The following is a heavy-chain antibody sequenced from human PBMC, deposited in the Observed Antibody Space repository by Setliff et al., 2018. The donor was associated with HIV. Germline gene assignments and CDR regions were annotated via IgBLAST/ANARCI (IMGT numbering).Heavy chain of an antibody. CDR2: IYYSGST. CDR1: GGPISSSSYY. V-gene: IGHV4-39*01. J-gene: IGHJ3*02. D-gene: IGHD6-13*01. CDR3: ARRIAAAGDAFDI. Sequence: PSETLSLTCTVSGGPISSSSYYWGWIRQPPGKGLEWIGSIYYSGSTYYNPSLKSRVTISVDTSKNQFSLKLSSVTAADTAVYYCARRIAAAGDAFDIWGQGTMVTVS.